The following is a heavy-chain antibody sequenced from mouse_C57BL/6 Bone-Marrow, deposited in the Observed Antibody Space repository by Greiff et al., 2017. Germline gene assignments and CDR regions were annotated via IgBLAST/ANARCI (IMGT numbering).Heavy chain of an antibody. CDR3: ARSIYTSGYVCDY. V-gene: IGHV5-17*01. CDR1: GFTFSDYG. Sequence: EVKLMESGGGLVKPGGSLKLSCAASGFTFSDYGMHWVRQAPEKGLEWVAYISSGSSTIYYADTVKGRFTISRDNANNTLFLQMTSLRSEDTAMYYCARSIYTSGYVCDYWGQGTTLTVSS. J-gene: IGHJ2*01. CDR2: ISSGSSTI. D-gene: IGHD1-1*01.